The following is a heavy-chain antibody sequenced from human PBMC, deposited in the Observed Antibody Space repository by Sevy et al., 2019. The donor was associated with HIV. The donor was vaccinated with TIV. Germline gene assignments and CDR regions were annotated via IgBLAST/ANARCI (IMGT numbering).Heavy chain of an antibody. D-gene: IGHD4-17*01. V-gene: IGHV4-31*03. CDR1: GAAIGSGGYY. J-gene: IGHJ6*02. Sequence: TLSLTCTVSGAAIGSGGYYWSWIRQHPGKGLEWIAYINYSGSTYYNPSLKSRLSVSLDTTKNQFSLKLSSVTAADTAVYYCARDNRYGDYGLDVWGLGTTVTISS. CDR2: INYSGST. CDR3: ARDNRYGDYGLDV.